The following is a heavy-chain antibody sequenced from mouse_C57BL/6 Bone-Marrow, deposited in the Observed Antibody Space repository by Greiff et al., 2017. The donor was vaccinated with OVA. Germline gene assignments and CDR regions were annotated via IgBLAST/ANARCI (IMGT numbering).Heavy chain of an antibody. CDR3: ARDGAGVLRPHWYFDV. J-gene: IGHJ1*03. CDR1: GYSITSGYD. Sequence: VQLKESGPGMVKPSQSLSLTCTVTGYSITSGYDWHWIRHFPGNKLEWMGYISYSGSTNYNPSLKSRISITHDTSKNHFFLKLNSVTTEDTATYYCARDGAGVLRPHWYFDVWGTGTTVTVSS. V-gene: IGHV3-1*01. D-gene: IGHD1-2*01. CDR2: ISYSGST.